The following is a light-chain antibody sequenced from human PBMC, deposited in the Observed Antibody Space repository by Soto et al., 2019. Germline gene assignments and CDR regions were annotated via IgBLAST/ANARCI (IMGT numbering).Light chain of an antibody. CDR3: QHYGSPLT. J-gene: IGKJ4*01. CDR1: QSVRSN. CDR2: DAS. V-gene: IGKV3-15*01. Sequence: EIVLTQSPATLSLSPGERATLSCRASQSVRSNLAWYQQKPGQPPRLLIYDASTRATRIPSRFSGSGSGKEFALTISSLQSEDFAVYYCQHYGSPLTFGGGTKVDIK.